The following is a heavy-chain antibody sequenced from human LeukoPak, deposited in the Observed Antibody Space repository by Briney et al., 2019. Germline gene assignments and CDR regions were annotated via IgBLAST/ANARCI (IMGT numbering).Heavy chain of an antibody. V-gene: IGHV4-34*01. D-gene: IGHD6-6*01. CDR3: ARGWGAARN. Sequence: SETLSLTCDVYGGSFSGYYWSWIRQPPGKGLEWIGEINHSGSTNYNPSLKSRVTMSVDTSKNQFSLKLSSVTAADTAVYYCARGWGAARNWGQGTLVTVSS. J-gene: IGHJ4*02. CDR2: INHSGST. CDR1: GGSFSGYY.